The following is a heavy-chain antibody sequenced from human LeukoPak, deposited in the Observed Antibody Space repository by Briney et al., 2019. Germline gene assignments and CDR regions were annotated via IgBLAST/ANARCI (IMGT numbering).Heavy chain of an antibody. CDR1: GGSISSFY. CDR2: IYYSGST. J-gene: IGHJ4*02. Sequence: PSEALSLTCTVSGGSISSFYWSWIRQSPGKGLEWIGYIYYSGSTNYSPSLKSRVTISVDTSKNQFSLKLSSVTAADTAVYYCARAYCSSTSCYFDYWGQGTLVTVSS. V-gene: IGHV4-59*01. CDR3: ARAYCSSTSCYFDY. D-gene: IGHD2-2*01.